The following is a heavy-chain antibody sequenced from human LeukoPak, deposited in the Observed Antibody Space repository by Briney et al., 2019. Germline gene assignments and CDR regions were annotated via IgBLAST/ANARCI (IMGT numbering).Heavy chain of an antibody. V-gene: IGHV3-74*01. CDR2: MSSDESTT. Sequence: GGSLRLSCAASGFTLSSYWMHWARQTPGKGLVWVSRMSSDESTTNYADSVRGRFTISRDDAKNELYLQMNNLRAKDTAIYFCPRGRGPNGWFDPWAQEPWSPSPQ. CDR3: PRGRGPNGWFDP. D-gene: IGHD3-10*01. J-gene: IGHJ5*02. CDR1: GFTLSSYW.